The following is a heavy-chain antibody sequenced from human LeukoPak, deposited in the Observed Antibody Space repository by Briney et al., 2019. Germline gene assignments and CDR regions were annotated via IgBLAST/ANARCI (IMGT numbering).Heavy chain of an antibody. CDR1: GFTFSSYA. V-gene: IGHV3-30*04. CDR3: ARDHIPGDHYYYYGMDV. CDR2: ISYDGSNK. D-gene: IGHD3-16*01. J-gene: IGHJ6*04. Sequence: PGRSLRLSCAASGFTFSSYAMHWVRQAPGKGLEWVAVISYDGSNKYYADSVKGRFTISRDNSKNTLYLQMNSLRAEDTAVYYCARDHIPGDHYYYYGMDVWGKGTTVTVSS.